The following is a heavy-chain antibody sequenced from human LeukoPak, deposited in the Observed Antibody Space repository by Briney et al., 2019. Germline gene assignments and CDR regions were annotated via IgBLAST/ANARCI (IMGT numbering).Heavy chain of an antibody. V-gene: IGHV3-30*18. CDR2: ISYDGSNK. CDR1: GFTFSTYG. Sequence: GGSLRLSCAASGFTFSTYGMHWVRQSPGKGLEWVAVISYDGSNKYYADSVKGRFTISRDNPKNTLYLQINSLRADETPVYYCAKAKYGLGSSLYFQHWGQGTLVTVYS. CDR3: AKAKYGLGSSLYFQH. J-gene: IGHJ1*01. D-gene: IGHD3-10*01.